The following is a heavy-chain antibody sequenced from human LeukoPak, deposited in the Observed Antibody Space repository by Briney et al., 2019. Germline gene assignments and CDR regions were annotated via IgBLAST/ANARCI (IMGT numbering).Heavy chain of an antibody. CDR3: AREGCSGGSCYRNWFDP. CDR1: GYTFTSYH. J-gene: IGHJ5*02. CDR2: INPSGGST. D-gene: IGHD2-15*01. V-gene: IGHV1-46*01. Sequence: ASVKVSCKASGYTFTSYHMHWVRQAPGQGLEWMGIINPSGGSTSYAQKFQGRVTMTRDTSTSTVYMELSSLRSEDTAVYYCAREGCSGGSCYRNWFDPWGQGTLVTVSS.